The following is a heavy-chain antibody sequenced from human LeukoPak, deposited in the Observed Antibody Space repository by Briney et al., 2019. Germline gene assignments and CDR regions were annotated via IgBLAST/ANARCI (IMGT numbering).Heavy chain of an antibody. CDR3: ARDRGGTTSSFDY. V-gene: IGHV3-30*04. CDR2: ISNDGRDK. Sequence: GGSLRLSCAASGFIFSSYDIHWVRQAPGKGPEWVSAISNDGRDKYYADSVKGRFTISRDNSKNTLNLQMNGLGPDDTAVYFCARDRGGTTSSFDYWGQGTLVTVSS. D-gene: IGHD1-14*01. J-gene: IGHJ4*02. CDR1: GFIFSSYD.